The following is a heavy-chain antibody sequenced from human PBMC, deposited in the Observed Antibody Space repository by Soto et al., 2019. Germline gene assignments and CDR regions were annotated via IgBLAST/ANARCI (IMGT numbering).Heavy chain of an antibody. CDR1: GGSFSGYY. CDR2: INHSGST. J-gene: IGHJ4*02. V-gene: IGHV4-34*01. D-gene: IGHD6-6*01. CDR3: ARGGGPFSSSSTPALDY. Sequence: QVQLQQWGAGLLKPSETLSLTCAVYGGSFSGYYWSWIRQPPGKGREWIGEINHSGSTNYNPSLKSRVTISVDTSKNQFSLKLSSVTAADTAVYYCARGGGPFSSSSTPALDYWGQGTLVTVSS.